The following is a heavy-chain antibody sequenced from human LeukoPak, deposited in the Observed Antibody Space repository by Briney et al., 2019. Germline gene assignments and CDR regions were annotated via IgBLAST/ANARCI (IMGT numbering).Heavy chain of an antibody. CDR2: IIGTGTKT. Sequence: GGSLRLSCAASGFTFSNYAMIWVRQAPGKGLEWVSVIIGTGTKTHYADSVKGRFTISRDNSKNTLYLQMNSLRAEDTAVYYCASGSNPNYCDSSGYYYGYYYYYMDVWGKGTTVTVSS. CDR3: ASGSNPNYCDSSGYYYGYYYYYMDV. D-gene: IGHD3-22*01. CDR1: GFTFSNYA. V-gene: IGHV3-23*01. J-gene: IGHJ6*03.